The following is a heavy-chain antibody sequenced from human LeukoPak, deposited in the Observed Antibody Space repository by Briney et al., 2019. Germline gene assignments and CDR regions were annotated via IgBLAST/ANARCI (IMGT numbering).Heavy chain of an antibody. J-gene: IGHJ4*02. Sequence: SVKVSCKASGGTFSSYAISWVRQAPGLGLEWMGGIIPIFGTANYAQKFQGRVTITTDESTSTAYMELSSLRSEDTAVYYCARDTYYYDSSGYPFDYWGQGTLVTVSS. CDR1: GGTFSSYA. CDR2: IIPIFGTA. V-gene: IGHV1-69*05. CDR3: ARDTYYYDSSGYPFDY. D-gene: IGHD3-22*01.